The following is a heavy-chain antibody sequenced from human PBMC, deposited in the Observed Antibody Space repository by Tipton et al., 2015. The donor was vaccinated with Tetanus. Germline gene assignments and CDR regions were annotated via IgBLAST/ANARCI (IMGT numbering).Heavy chain of an antibody. J-gene: IGHJ4*02. CDR3: ARDQARGSRGWNYFDF. Sequence: TLSLTCTVSGGSISSGGYYWTWIRQRPGKGLEWIGDIYSLGSTYYHPSLKGRVTISMDTSKNQFSLDLNSVTAADTAVYYCARDQARGSRGWNYFDFWGQGALVTVSS. D-gene: IGHD1-26*01. CDR1: GGSISSGGYY. V-gene: IGHV4-31*03. CDR2: IYSLGST.